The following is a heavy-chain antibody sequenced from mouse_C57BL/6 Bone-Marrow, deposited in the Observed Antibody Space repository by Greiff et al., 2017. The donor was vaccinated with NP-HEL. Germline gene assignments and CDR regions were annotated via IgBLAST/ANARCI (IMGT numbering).Heavy chain of an antibody. CDR1: GYTFTDYY. J-gene: IGHJ4*01. Sequence: VQLQQSGAELVRPGASVKLSCKASGYTFTDYYINWVKQRPGQGLEWIARIYPGSGNTYYNEKFKGKATLTAEKSSSTAYMQLSSLTSEDSAVYFCARGGKSLYAMDYWGQGTSVTVSS. CDR3: ARGGKSLYAMDY. CDR2: IYPGSGNT. V-gene: IGHV1-76*01.